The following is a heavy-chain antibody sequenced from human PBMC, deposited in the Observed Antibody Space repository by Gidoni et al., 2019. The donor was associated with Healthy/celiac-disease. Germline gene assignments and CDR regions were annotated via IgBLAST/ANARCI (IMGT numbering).Heavy chain of an antibody. CDR2: IYYSGST. CDR1: GGSISSYY. Sequence: QVQLQESGPGLVKPSETLSLTCTVSGGSISSYYWSWIRQPPGKGMEWIGYIYYSGSTNYNPSLKSRVTISVDTSKNQFSLKLSSVTAADTAVYYCARHGWGMRLRAFDIWGQGTMVTVSS. V-gene: IGHV4-59*01. J-gene: IGHJ3*02. CDR3: ARHGWGMRLRAFDI. D-gene: IGHD7-27*01.